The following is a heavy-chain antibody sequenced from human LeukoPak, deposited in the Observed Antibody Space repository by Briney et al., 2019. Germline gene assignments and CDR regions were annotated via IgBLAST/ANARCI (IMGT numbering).Heavy chain of an antibody. J-gene: IGHJ4*02. D-gene: IGHD3-3*01. CDR1: GGSISSGGYY. CDR2: IYYSGST. Sequence: APETLSLTCTASGGSISSGGYYWSWIRQHPGKGLEWIGYIYYSGSTYYNPSLKSRVTISVNTSKNQFSLKLSSVTAADTAVYYCARAQLRFLEWLSNFDYWGQGTLVTVSS. CDR3: ARAQLRFLEWLSNFDY. V-gene: IGHV4-31*03.